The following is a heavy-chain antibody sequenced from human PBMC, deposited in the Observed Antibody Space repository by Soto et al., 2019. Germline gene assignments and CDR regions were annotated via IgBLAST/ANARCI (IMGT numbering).Heavy chain of an antibody. Sequence: QVQLQESGPGLVKPSETLSLTCTVSGCSVSSGSYYCSWIRQPPGKGLEWIGYIYYSGSTNYNPSLMSGVTISVDTSKIQFSLLLSSVPAADAAVYYCACLTRYQHLPCYYYGMDVWGQGTTVTVSS. D-gene: IGHD2-2*01. J-gene: IGHJ6*02. V-gene: IGHV4-61*01. CDR2: IYYSGST. CDR3: ACLTRYQHLPCYYYGMDV. CDR1: GCSVSSGSYY.